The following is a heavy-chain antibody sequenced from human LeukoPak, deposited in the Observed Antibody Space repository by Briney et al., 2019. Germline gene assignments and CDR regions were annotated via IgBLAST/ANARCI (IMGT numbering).Heavy chain of an antibody. Sequence: SETLSLTCTVSGGSISSGGYYWSWIRQHPGKGLEWIGYIYYSGSTYYNPSLKSRVTISVDTSKNQFSLKLSSVTAADTAVYYCARDQYSGSYPLDYWGQGTLVTVSS. CDR3: ARDQYSGSYPLDY. J-gene: IGHJ4*02. V-gene: IGHV4-31*03. D-gene: IGHD1-26*01. CDR2: IYYSGST. CDR1: GGSISSGGYY.